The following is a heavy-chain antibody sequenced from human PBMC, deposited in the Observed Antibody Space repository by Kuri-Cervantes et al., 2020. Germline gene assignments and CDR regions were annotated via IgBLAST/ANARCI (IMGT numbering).Heavy chain of an antibody. D-gene: IGHD1-26*01. J-gene: IGHJ6*02. Sequence: SSVKVSSKASAGTSSSCAIIWVRQAPGQGLEWMGGINPIFGTANYAQTFQGRVTIAADKSTSTAYMELSSLRSEDTAVYYCAADPPPAIVGATTIYYYYGMDVWGQGTTVTVSS. CDR1: AGTSSSCA. CDR3: AADPPPAIVGATTIYYYYGMDV. CDR2: INPIFGTA. V-gene: IGHV1-69*06.